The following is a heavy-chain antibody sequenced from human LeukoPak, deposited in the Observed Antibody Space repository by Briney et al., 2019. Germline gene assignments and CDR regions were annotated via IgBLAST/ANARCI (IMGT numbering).Heavy chain of an antibody. J-gene: IGHJ4*02. CDR3: ARARGYSYGYSDY. Sequence: GGSLRLSCAASGFTFSSYSMNWVRQAPGRGLEWVSYISSSGSVIDYADSVKGRFTISRDNAKNLLYLQMNSLRVEDTAVYYCARARGYSYGYSDYWGQGTLVTVSS. CDR2: ISSSGSVI. D-gene: IGHD5-18*01. V-gene: IGHV3-48*01. CDR1: GFTFSSYS.